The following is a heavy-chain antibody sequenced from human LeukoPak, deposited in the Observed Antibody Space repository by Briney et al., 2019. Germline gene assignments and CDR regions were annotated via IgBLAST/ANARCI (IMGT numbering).Heavy chain of an antibody. J-gene: IGHJ4*02. CDR3: AKGTTVLTATALDY. CDR1: GFSFSTYA. V-gene: IGHV3-23*01. Sequence: GGSLRLSCAASGFSFSTYAMNWVRQAPGKGLECVSVIGDSGGSTYYADSVKGRFTISRDNSKNTLDLQMNSLRAEDTAVYYCAKGTTVLTATALDYWGQGTLVTVSS. D-gene: IGHD2-21*02. CDR2: IGDSGGST.